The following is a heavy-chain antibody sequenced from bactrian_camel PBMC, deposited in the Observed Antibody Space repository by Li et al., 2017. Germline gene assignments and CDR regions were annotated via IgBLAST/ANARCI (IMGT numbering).Heavy chain of an antibody. CDR1: GFKGREYC. V-gene: IGHV3S31*01. D-gene: IGHD2*01. Sequence: DVQLVESGGSSVQAGGSLELSCAARGFKGREYCLAWFRLAPGEVPEGVARIYTGSGNTYYADSVKGRFTISQDNAKNTVYLQMNSLKPEDTAMYYSAANFGPYCSGPYLARRANFEGQGTQVTVS. J-gene: IGHJ4*01. CDR2: IYTGSGNT.